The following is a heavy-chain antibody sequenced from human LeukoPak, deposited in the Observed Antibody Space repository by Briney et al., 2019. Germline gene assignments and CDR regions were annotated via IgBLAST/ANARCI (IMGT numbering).Heavy chain of an antibody. CDR2: INWNGGST. CDR1: GFTFDDYG. J-gene: IGHJ5*02. CDR3: ARTRDGYNTNWFDP. D-gene: IGHD5-24*01. Sequence: GGSLRLSCAASGFTFDDYGMSWVRQAPGKGLEWVSGINWNGGSTGYADSVKGRFTISRDNAKNSLYLQTNSLRAEDTAVYYCARTRDGYNTNWFDPWGQGTLVTVSS. V-gene: IGHV3-20*04.